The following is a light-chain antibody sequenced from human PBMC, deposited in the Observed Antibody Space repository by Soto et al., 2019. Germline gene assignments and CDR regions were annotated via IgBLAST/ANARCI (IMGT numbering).Light chain of an antibody. CDR2: RAS. CDR1: QSISSN. V-gene: IGKV3-15*01. Sequence: EIVMKQSPATLSVSPGETATLSCRASQSISSNLAWYQLKPGQAPRLLIYRASTRATGIPARFSGSGSGTEFTLTISSLQSEDFAVYYCQQYNNWPPITFGQGTRLEMK. J-gene: IGKJ5*01. CDR3: QQYNNWPPIT.